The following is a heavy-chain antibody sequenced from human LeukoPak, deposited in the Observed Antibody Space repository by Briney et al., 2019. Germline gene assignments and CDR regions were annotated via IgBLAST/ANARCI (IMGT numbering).Heavy chain of an antibody. CDR2: ISPGGEIT. V-gene: IGHV3-23*01. D-gene: IGHD5-24*01. J-gene: IGHJ4*02. CDR3: AKDNGWLHYCH. CDR1: GFTFSIYG. Sequence: GGSLRLSCAASGFTFSIYGMNWVRQAPGKGLEWVSGISPGGEITYYADSVKGRFTISGDNSKNTVSLQMHSLRAEDTATYYCAKDNGWLHYCHWGQGTLVTVSS.